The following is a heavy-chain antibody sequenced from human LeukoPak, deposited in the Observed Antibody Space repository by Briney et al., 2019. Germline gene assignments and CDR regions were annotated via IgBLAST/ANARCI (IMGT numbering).Heavy chain of an antibody. V-gene: IGHV1-69-2*01. Sequence: GASVKVSCKASGYTFTDYYMHWVQQAPGKGLEWMGRVDPEDGETIYAEKFQGRVSITRDTSASTAYMELRSLRSEDTAVYYCAREVAIWGQGTLVTVSS. D-gene: IGHD2-15*01. CDR1: GYTFTDYY. CDR2: VDPEDGET. CDR3: AREVAI. J-gene: IGHJ4*02.